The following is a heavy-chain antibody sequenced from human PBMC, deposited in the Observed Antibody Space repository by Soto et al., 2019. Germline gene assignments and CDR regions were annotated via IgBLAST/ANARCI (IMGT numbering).Heavy chain of an antibody. Sequence: QVQLVQCGPEVKKPGASVKVSCEASSYTFTTFGIIWVRQALGQGLEWMGWIVTYNGDTNSAQKFQGRVTMTADTATGTVYMELMSLKSDGTAVYYCARQGSWPYYYYGLDVWGQGTTVTVSS. D-gene: IGHD1-26*01. CDR3: ARQGSWPYYYYGLDV. V-gene: IGHV1-18*01. CDR2: IVTYNGDT. J-gene: IGHJ6*02. CDR1: SYTFTTFG.